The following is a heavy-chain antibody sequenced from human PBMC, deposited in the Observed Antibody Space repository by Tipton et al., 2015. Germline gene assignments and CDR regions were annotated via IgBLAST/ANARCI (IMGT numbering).Heavy chain of an antibody. CDR3: AGDLEHGMDV. CDR2: ISHSGNT. D-gene: IGHD5-24*01. Sequence: TLSLTCTVSGGSMSDYYWNWIRQPPGKGLEWIGSISHSGNTYYNPSLKSRVTMSRDTSKNQFSLKLTSVTAADTAVYYCAGDLEHGMDVWGQGTTVTVSS. V-gene: IGHV4-59*04. CDR1: GGSMSDYY. J-gene: IGHJ6*02.